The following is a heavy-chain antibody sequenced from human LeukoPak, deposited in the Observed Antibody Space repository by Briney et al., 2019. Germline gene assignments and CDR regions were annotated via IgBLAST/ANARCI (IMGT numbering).Heavy chain of an antibody. D-gene: IGHD6-13*01. CDR1: GFIFNDFW. J-gene: IGHJ4*02. CDR3: APPPIAATGN. CDR2: IRQDGGAK. Sequence: PGGSLRLSCTASGFIFNDFWMSWVRQAPGEGLEWVANIRQDGGAKNYVDSVRGRFTISRDNAKKSPYLQMNSLRAEDTAVYYCAPPPIAATGNWGQGTLVTVSS. V-gene: IGHV3-7*01.